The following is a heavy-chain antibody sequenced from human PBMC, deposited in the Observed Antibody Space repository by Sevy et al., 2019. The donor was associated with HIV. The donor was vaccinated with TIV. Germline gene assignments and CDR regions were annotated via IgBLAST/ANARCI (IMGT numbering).Heavy chain of an antibody. CDR2: INPNSGGT. Sequence: ASVKVSCKTSGYTFTDYYMHWVRQAPGQGLEWMGRINPNSGGTNYAQEFQGRVTMTRDTSISTAYMGLTRLESDDTAVYYGARAATHQLYGSADLLAYFDLWGRGTLVTVSS. CDR3: ARAATHQLYGSADLLAYFDL. V-gene: IGHV1-2*06. CDR1: GYTFTDYY. J-gene: IGHJ2*01. D-gene: IGHD3-10*01.